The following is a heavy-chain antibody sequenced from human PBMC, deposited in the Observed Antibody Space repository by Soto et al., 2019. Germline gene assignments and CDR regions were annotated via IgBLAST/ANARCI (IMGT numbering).Heavy chain of an antibody. CDR3: AKVIRADSTSSNFYYYSGLDV. V-gene: IGHV3-30*18. CDR1: GFTFRTYG. CDR2: ISNTGINK. Sequence: VESGGGVVQPGRSLRLSCAASGFTFRTYGMHWVRQAPGKGLEWLAVISNTGINKYYADSVKGRFTISRDNSRDTLFLQMNSLRGEDTAIYYCAKVIRADSTSSNFYYYSGLDVWGQGTTVTVSS. J-gene: IGHJ6*02. D-gene: IGHD6-6*01.